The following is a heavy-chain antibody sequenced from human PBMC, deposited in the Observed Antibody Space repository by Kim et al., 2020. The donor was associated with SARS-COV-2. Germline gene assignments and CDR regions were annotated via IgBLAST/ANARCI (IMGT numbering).Heavy chain of an antibody. CDR3: TTNYLTTVTRVDY. CDR2: IKSKTDDGTT. Sequence: GGSLRLSCAASGFTFSNAWMSWVRQAPGKGLEWVGLIKSKTDDGTTDYSAPVRGRFTISRDDSKNTLYLQMNSLKNEDTAVYYCTTNYLTTVTRVDYWGQGTLVSVSS. J-gene: IGHJ4*02. V-gene: IGHV3-15*01. D-gene: IGHD4-17*01. CDR1: GFTFSNAW.